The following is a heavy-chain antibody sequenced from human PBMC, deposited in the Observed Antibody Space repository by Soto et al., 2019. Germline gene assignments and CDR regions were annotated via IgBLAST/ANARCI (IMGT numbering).Heavy chain of an antibody. CDR1: GGSISSGVYY. V-gene: IGHV4-61*05. CDR3: ARNVRYYIDY. Sequence: SETLPLTCTVSGGSISSGVYYWSWIRQPPGKELEWIGYIYHSGITNYNPSLKSRVTISVDNSENQLSLSLNSVTAADTAVYYCARNVRYYIDYWGQGTLVTVSS. CDR2: IYHSGIT. J-gene: IGHJ4*02.